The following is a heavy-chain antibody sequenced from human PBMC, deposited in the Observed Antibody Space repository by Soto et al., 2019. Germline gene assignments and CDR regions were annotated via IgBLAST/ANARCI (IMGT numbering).Heavy chain of an antibody. V-gene: IGHV1-69*01. CDR1: GGSFNRHT. CDR3: AGGWGYDSTDYYYAY. Sequence: QVQLVQSGAEVRKPGSSVRVSCKASGGSFNRHTISWVRQAPGQGLEWMGGIIPIFGTANHAQKFQGRVTIIADESTSTVYMELGRRRSDDTAIYYCAGGWGYDSTDYYYAYWGQGTLVIVSS. J-gene: IGHJ4*02. D-gene: IGHD3-22*01. CDR2: IIPIFGTA.